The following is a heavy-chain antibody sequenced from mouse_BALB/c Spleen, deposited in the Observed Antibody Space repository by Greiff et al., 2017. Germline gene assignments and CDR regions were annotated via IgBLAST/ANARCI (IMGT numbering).Heavy chain of an antibody. CDR2: IWSGGST. J-gene: IGHJ4*01. Sequence: VQLQQSGPGLVQPSQSLSITCTVSGFSLTSYDVHWVRQSPGKGLEWLGVIWSGGSTDYNAAFISRLSISKDNSKSQVFFKMNRLQANDTAIYYCARNALGVYYAMDYWGQGTSVTVSS. CDR1: GFSLTSYD. CDR3: ARNALGVYYAMDY. D-gene: IGHD4-1*01. V-gene: IGHV2-2*02.